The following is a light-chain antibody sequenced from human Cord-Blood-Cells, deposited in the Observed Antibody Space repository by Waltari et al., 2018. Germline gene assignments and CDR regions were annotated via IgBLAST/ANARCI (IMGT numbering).Light chain of an antibody. Sequence: DIVMTQSTDSLAVSLGERATINCKSSQSVLYSSNNMNYLAWYQQKPGQPPKLLIYWASTRESGFPDRFSGSGSGTDFTLTISSLQAEDVAVYYCQQYYSTPYTFGQGTKLEIK. V-gene: IGKV4-1*01. CDR3: QQYYSTPYT. CDR1: QSVLYSSNNMNY. CDR2: WAS. J-gene: IGKJ2*01.